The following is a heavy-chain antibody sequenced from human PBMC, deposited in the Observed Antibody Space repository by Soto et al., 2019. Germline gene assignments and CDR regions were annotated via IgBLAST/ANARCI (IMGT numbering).Heavy chain of an antibody. Sequence: PGGSLRLSCTASGFTFSNYGMHWVRQAPGKGLEWVAVIWYDGRNKYYGDTVKGRFTISRDNSKNTLYLQMNSLRAEDTAVYYCARDRDYFDTSGYYYYFDHWGQGTLVTVSS. CDR3: ARDRDYFDTSGYYYYFDH. J-gene: IGHJ4*02. CDR2: IWYDGRNK. V-gene: IGHV3-33*01. D-gene: IGHD3-22*01. CDR1: GFTFSNYG.